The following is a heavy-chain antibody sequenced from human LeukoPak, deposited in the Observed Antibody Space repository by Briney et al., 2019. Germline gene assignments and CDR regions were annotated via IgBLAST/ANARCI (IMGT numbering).Heavy chain of an antibody. CDR3: AELGITMIGGV. CDR2: ISSSGSTI. CDR1: GFTFSSYE. J-gene: IGHJ6*04. Sequence: GGSLRLSCAASGFTFSSYEMNWVRQSPGKGLEWVSYISSSGSTIYYADSVKGRFTISRDNAKNSLYLQMNSLRAEDTAVYYCAELGITMIGGVWGKGTTVTVSS. V-gene: IGHV3-48*03. D-gene: IGHD3-10*02.